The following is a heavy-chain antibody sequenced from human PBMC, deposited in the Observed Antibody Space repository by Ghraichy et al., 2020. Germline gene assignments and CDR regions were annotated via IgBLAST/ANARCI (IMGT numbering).Heavy chain of an antibody. V-gene: IGHV3-21*01. J-gene: IGHJ4*02. CDR3: ASLSTIFGVVTSQGY. CDR2: ISSSSSYI. Sequence: GGSLRLSCAASGFTFSSYSMNWVRQAPGKGLEWVSSISSSSSYIYYADSVKGRFTISRDNAKNSLYLQMNSLRAEDTAVYYCASLSTIFGVVTSQGYWGQGTLVTASS. CDR1: GFTFSSYS. D-gene: IGHD3-3*01.